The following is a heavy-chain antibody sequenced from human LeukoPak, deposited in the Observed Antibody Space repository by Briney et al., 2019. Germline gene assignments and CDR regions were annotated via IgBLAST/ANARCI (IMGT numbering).Heavy chain of an antibody. CDR2: IYSGGST. CDR1: GFTVSSNY. J-gene: IGHJ6*02. Sequence: GGSLRLSCAASGFTVSSNYMSWVRQAPGKGLEWVSIIYSGGSTYYADSVKGRFTISRDNSKNTLYLQMGSLRAEDMAVYYCARDVRYYYGSGSYMDVWGQGTTVTVSS. V-gene: IGHV3-66*01. D-gene: IGHD3-10*01. CDR3: ARDVRYYYGSGSYMDV.